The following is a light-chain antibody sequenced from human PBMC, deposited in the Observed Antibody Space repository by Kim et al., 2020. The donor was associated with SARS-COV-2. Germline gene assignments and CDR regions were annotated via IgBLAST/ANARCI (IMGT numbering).Light chain of an antibody. CDR3: QQRSNWYT. Sequence: LSVSPGERATLASRASQSVGNYLAWYQQKPGQAPRLLISDAANRATDIPARFSGSGSGTDFTLTISSLEPEDFAVYYCQQRSNWYTFGQGTKLEI. J-gene: IGKJ2*01. V-gene: IGKV3-11*01. CDR2: DAA. CDR1: QSVGNY.